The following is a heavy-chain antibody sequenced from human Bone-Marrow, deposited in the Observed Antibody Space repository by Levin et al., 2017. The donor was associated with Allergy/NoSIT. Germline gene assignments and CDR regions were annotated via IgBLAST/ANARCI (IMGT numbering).Heavy chain of an antibody. CDR2: IYPTGST. Sequence: NPSETLSLTCTVSGGSISNYYWSWIRQPAGKGLEWIGRIYPTGSTNYSPSLKSRVTMSLDTSKNQFSLRLSSVSAADTAVYYCARSYCANGVWSYFDYWGQGALVTVSS. CDR1: GGSISNYY. CDR3: ARSYCANGVWSYFDY. D-gene: IGHD2-8*01. J-gene: IGHJ4*02. V-gene: IGHV4-4*07.